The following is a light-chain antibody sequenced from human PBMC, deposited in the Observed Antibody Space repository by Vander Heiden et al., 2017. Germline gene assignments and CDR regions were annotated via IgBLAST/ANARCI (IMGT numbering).Light chain of an antibody. Sequence: DIQTTQSPSSLSASVGDRVTITCRASQSISSYLNWYQQKPGKAPKLLIYAASSLHSGVPSRFSGSGSGTDFTLTISSLQPEDFAAYYCQQSYSTPMYTFGQGTKLEIK. CDR3: QQSYSTPMYT. CDR2: AAS. CDR1: QSISSY. J-gene: IGKJ2*01. V-gene: IGKV1-39*01.